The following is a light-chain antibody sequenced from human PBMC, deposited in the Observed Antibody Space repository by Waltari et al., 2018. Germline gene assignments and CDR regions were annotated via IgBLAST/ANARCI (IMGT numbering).Light chain of an antibody. CDR2: DVS. CDR1: SSDVGGYNY. J-gene: IGLJ3*02. CDR3: CSYAGGYSWV. Sequence: QSALTQPRSVSGSPGQSVTISCTGTSSDVGGYNYVSWYQQHPVKAPNLMIYDVSNRPSGVPDRFSGSKSGNTASLTISGLQAEDEADYYCCSYAGGYSWVFGGGTKLTVL. V-gene: IGLV2-11*01.